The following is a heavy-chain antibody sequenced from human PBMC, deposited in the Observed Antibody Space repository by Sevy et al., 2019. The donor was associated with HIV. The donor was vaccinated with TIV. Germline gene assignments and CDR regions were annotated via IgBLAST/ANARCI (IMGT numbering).Heavy chain of an antibody. J-gene: IGHJ4*02. CDR3: AKSTIAARPLPDY. V-gene: IGHV3-30*02. CDR1: GFTFSSYG. CDR2: IRDDGSNK. Sequence: GGSLRLSCAASGFTFSSYGMHWVRQAPGKGLEWVAFIRDDGSNKYYADSVKGRFTISRDNSKNTLYLQMNSLRAEDTAAYYCAKSTIAARPLPDYWGQGTLVTVSS. D-gene: IGHD6-6*01.